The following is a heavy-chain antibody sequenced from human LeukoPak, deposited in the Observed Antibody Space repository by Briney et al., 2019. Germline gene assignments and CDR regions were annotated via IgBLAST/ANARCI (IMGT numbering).Heavy chain of an antibody. J-gene: IGHJ4*02. V-gene: IGHV3-30-3*01. Sequence: PARSLRLSCAASGFTFSSYAMHWVRQAPGKGLEWVAVISYDGSNKYYADSVKGRFTISRDNSKNTLYLQMNSLRAEDTAVYYCARESESYDFDYWGQGTLVTVSS. D-gene: IGHD1-26*01. CDR3: ARESESYDFDY. CDR1: GFTFSSYA. CDR2: ISYDGSNK.